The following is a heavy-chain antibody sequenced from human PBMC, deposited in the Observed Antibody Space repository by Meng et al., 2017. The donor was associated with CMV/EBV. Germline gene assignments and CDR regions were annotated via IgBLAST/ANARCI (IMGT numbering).Heavy chain of an antibody. V-gene: IGHV3-23*01. J-gene: IGHJ4*02. CDR1: GFTFSSYA. D-gene: IGHD7-27*01. CDR2: ITSGGTGK. Sequence: LGFTFSSYAMDWVRRAPGKGLEWVSSITSGGTGKSSEDSVKGRFTISRDNSEKTLYRQMSSLRADDPAVYFCARRDNTNWYSLDYWGQGTLVTVSS. CDR3: ARRDNTNWYSLDY.